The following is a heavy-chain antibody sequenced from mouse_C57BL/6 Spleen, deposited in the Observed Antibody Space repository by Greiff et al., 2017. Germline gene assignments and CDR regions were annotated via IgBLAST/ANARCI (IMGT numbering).Heavy chain of an antibody. Sequence: EVQLVESGGGLVKPGGSLKLSCAASGFTFSDYGMHWVRQAPEKGLEWVAYISSGSSTIYYADTVKGRFTISRDNARSTLFLQMTSLRSEDTAMYYCARDGSGPFAYWGEGTLVTVSA. V-gene: IGHV5-17*01. CDR3: ARDGSGPFAY. J-gene: IGHJ3*01. CDR1: GFTFSDYG. D-gene: IGHD6-1*01. CDR2: ISSGSSTI.